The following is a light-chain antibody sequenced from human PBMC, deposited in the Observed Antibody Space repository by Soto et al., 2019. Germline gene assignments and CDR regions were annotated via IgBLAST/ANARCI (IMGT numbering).Light chain of an antibody. CDR1: QSVSTY. Sequence: EIVLTQSPATLSLSPGERATLSCRASQSVSTYISWYQQKPGQAPRRLIYDVSNRASGIPARFSGSGSGTDFTLTISSLEPEEFAVYYCQQRSNWPLTFGGGTKVEVK. J-gene: IGKJ4*01. CDR2: DVS. V-gene: IGKV3-11*01. CDR3: QQRSNWPLT.